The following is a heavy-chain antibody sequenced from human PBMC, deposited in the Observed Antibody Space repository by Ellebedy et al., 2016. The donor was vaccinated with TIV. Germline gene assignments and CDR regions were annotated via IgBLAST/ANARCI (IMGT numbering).Heavy chain of an antibody. CDR2: MSYDGNNK. Sequence: GESLKISCAASGFTFSTYVMHWVRQAPGKGLEWVAVMSYDGNNKYYADSVKGRFTISRDNSKNTLYLQMDSLRAEDTAVYYCAKDLKAINWGQGTMVTVSS. V-gene: IGHV3-30*18. CDR1: GFTFSTYV. J-gene: IGHJ3*01. CDR3: AKDLKAIN.